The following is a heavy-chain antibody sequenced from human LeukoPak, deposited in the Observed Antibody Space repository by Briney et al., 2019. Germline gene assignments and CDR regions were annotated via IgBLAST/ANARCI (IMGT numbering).Heavy chain of an antibody. J-gene: IGHJ3*02. Sequence: GGSLRLSCAASGFTFSSYGMHWVRQAPGKGLEWVAVIWYDGSNKYYADSVKGRFTISRDNSKNTLYLQMNSLRAEDTAAYYCARDDSSALDAFDIWGQGTMVTVSS. D-gene: IGHD3-22*01. CDR2: IWYDGSNK. CDR3: ARDDSSALDAFDI. CDR1: GFTFSSYG. V-gene: IGHV3-33*01.